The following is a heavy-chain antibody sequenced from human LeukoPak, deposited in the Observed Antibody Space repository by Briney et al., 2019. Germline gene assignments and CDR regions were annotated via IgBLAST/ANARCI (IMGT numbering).Heavy chain of an antibody. CDR1: GYTFTGYY. CDR2: IKPNSGGT. D-gene: IGHD4-17*01. Sequence: ASVKVSCKASGYTFTGYYMHWVRQAPGQGLEWMGWIKPNSGGTNYAQKFQGRVTMTRDTSISTAYMELSRLRSDDTAVYYCARAMTTVTTRYWFDAWGQGTLVTVS. V-gene: IGHV1-2*02. J-gene: IGHJ5*02. CDR3: ARAMTTVTTRYWFDA.